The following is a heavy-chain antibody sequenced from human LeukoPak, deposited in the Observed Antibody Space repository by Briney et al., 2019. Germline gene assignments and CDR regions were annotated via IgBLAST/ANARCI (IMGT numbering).Heavy chain of an antibody. D-gene: IGHD5-18*01. Sequence: SVKVSCKASGGTFSKYAFSWVRQAPGQGLEWMGGIIPIFRTTKYAQKFQGRVTITADESTTTAYMELSSLRSEDTALYYCARHGGYTNGYELKNYYQYYVDVWGKGTTLTVSS. CDR3: ARHGGYTNGYELKNYYQYYVDV. CDR1: GGTFSKYA. J-gene: IGHJ6*03. V-gene: IGHV1-69*13. CDR2: IIPIFRTT.